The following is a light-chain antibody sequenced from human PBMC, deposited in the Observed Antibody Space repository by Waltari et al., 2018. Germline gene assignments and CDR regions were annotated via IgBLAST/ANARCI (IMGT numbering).Light chain of an antibody. Sequence: DIVMTQSPDSLAVSLGERATINCKSSQSVSYSSNNKNYLAWYQQTPGQPPKLLIYWASTRESGVPARFSASGSGTDVTLSISSLQAEDVAVYYCQQYYSTPYTFGQGTKLEI. V-gene: IGKV4-1*01. J-gene: IGKJ2*01. CDR1: QSVSYSSNNKNY. CDR3: QQYYSTPYT. CDR2: WAS.